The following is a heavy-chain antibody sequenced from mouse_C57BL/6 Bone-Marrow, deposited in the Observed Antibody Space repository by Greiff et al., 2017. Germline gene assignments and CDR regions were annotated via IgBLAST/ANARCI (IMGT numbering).Heavy chain of an antibody. CDR3: ARYGASTMVTYRYFDF. J-gene: IGHJ1*03. V-gene: IGHV1-39*01. D-gene: IGHD2-2*01. CDR1: GYSFTDYN. Sequence: EVQLQQSGPELVKPGASVKISCKASGYSFTDYNMNWVKQSNGKSLEWIGVINPNYGTTSYNQKFKGKATLTVDQSSSTAYMQLNSLTSEDAAVYYCARYGASTMVTYRYFDFWGTGTTVTVSA. CDR2: INPNYGTT.